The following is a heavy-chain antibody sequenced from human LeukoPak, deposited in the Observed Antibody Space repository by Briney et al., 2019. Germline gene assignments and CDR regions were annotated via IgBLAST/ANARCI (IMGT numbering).Heavy chain of an antibody. CDR3: AKNPSAYCGGDCYSDY. V-gene: IGHV3-23*01. CDR1: GFTFSSYA. CDR2: VSGSGAGT. Sequence: PGGSLRLSCAASGFTFSSYAMSWVRQAPGKGLEWVSAVSGSGAGTYYADSVKGRFTVSRDNSKNTLYLQMNTLRAEDTAMYYCAKNPSAYCGGDCYSDYWGQGTLVTVSS. D-gene: IGHD2-21*01. J-gene: IGHJ4*02.